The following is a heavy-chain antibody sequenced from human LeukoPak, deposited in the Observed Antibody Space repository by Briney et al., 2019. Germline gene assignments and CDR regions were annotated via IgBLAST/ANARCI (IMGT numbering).Heavy chain of an antibody. CDR2: IYSGSST. D-gene: IGHD3-10*01. CDR1: GFTVSSKS. J-gene: IGHJ4*02. Sequence: GGSLRLSCAASGFTVSSKSMSWVRQAPGKGLEWVSVIYSGSSTYYADSVRGRFTISRDNSKNTLYLQMNSLRAEDTAVYYCARSRARIERSGTNYNELYYFDYWGQGTLVTVSS. V-gene: IGHV3-66*01. CDR3: ARSRARIERSGTNYNELYYFDY.